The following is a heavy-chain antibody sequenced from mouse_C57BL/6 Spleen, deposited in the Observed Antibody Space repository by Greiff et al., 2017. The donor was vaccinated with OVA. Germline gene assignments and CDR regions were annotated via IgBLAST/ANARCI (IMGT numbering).Heavy chain of an antibody. CDR2: ISYDGSN. Sequence: VQLKESGPGLVKPSQSLSLTCSVTGYSITSGYYWNWIRQFPGNQLEWMGYISYDGSNNYNPSLKNRISITRDTSKNLFFLKVNSVTTEDTATYDCARADYYGPLDYWGQGTTLTVSS. V-gene: IGHV3-6*01. J-gene: IGHJ2*01. CDR1: GYSITSGYY. CDR3: ARADYYGPLDY. D-gene: IGHD1-1*01.